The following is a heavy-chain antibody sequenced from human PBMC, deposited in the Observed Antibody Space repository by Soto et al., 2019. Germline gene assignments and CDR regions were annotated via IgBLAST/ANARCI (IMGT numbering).Heavy chain of an antibody. Sequence: QVQLVQSGPEVKKPGASVKVSCEVSGYRFPSFGINWVRQAPGQGLEWVGWVNPDNHNTNYAQNLQHRVSLTTDTSTNTAFLELRDLKSDDTAVYYCARGRFGDAFDYWGQGTLVTVSS. CDR2: VNPDNHNT. J-gene: IGHJ4*02. CDR1: GYRFPSFG. V-gene: IGHV1-18*01. D-gene: IGHD4-17*01. CDR3: ARGRFGDAFDY.